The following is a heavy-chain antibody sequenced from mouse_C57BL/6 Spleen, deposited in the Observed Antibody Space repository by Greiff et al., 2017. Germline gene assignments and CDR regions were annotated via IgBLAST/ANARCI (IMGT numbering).Heavy chain of an antibody. J-gene: IGHJ4*01. CDR3: AEAMDY. V-gene: IGHV5-17*01. CDR1: GFTFSDYG. CDR2: ISSGSSTI. Sequence: EVKLVESGGGLVKPGGSLKLSCAASGFTFSDYGMNWVRQAPEKGLEWVGYISSGSSTIYYADTVKGRFTISRDNAKNTLFLQMTSLRSEDTAMYYCAEAMDYWGQGTSVTVSS.